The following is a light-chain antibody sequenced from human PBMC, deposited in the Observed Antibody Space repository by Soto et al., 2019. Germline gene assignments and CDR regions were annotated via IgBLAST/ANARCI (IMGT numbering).Light chain of an antibody. CDR3: AAWDDSLSGEV. Sequence: QSVLTQPPSVSGAPGQRVSISCTGSTSNIGAPYDVHWYQHLPGTAPKLLIYGDNNRPSGVPDRFSGSKSGTSASLAISGLRSEDEADYYCAAWDDSLSGEVFGTGTKVTVL. V-gene: IGLV1-40*01. CDR1: TSNIGAPYD. J-gene: IGLJ1*01. CDR2: GDN.